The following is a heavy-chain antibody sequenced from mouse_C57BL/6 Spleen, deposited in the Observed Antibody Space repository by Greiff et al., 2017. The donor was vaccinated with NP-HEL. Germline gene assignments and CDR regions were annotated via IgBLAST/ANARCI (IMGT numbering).Heavy chain of an antibody. J-gene: IGHJ4*01. D-gene: IGHD4-1*01. CDR3: TRAANWGYAMDY. Sequence: EVKVVESGEGLVKPGGSLKLSCAASGFTFSSYAMSWVRQTPEKRLEWVAYISSGGDYIYYADTVKGRFTISRDNARNTLYLQMSSLKSEDTAMYYCTRAANWGYAMDYWGQGTSVTVSS. CDR2: ISSGGDYI. V-gene: IGHV5-9-1*02. CDR1: GFTFSSYA.